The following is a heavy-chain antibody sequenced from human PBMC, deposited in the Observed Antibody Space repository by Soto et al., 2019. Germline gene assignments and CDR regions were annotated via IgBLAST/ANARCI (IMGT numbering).Heavy chain of an antibody. D-gene: IGHD6-13*01. J-gene: IGHJ4*02. Sequence: QVQLVESGGGVVQPGRSLRLSCAASGFTFSSYGMHWVRQAPGKGLEWVAVIWYDGSNKYYADSVKGRFTISRDNSKNTLYLQMNSLRAEDTAVYYCARDKGSSSWYISVGRFYFDYWGQGTLVTVSS. V-gene: IGHV3-33*01. CDR1: GFTFSSYG. CDR2: IWYDGSNK. CDR3: ARDKGSSSWYISVGRFYFDY.